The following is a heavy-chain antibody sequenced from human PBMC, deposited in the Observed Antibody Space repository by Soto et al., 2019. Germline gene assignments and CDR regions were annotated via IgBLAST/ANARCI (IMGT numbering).Heavy chain of an antibody. CDR3: ARDLGERLCQIDY. D-gene: IGHD2-21*01. CDR1: GFNFTDYY. J-gene: IGHJ4*02. CDR2: ISSSLSYT. Sequence: GGSLRLSCAASGFNFTDYYMSWIRQAPGEGLEWVSYISSSLSYTNYAESVKGRFNISTDNAKQSLYLQMNSLRGEDTAVYYCARDLGERLCQIDYWGQGTLVTVSS. V-gene: IGHV3-11*06.